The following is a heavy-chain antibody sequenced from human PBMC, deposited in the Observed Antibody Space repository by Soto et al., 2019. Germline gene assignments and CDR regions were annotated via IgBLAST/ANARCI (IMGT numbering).Heavy chain of an antibody. CDR3: ARDDYNVPCDL. CDR2: LSYDGSKK. CDR1: RFAFVNFA. J-gene: IGHJ4*02. D-gene: IGHD4-4*01. V-gene: IGHV3-30*03. Sequence: QMQLVESGGGVVHPGTSLRLSCAASRFAFVNFAIHWVRQAPGKGLEWVAVLSYDGSKKFTSDSVRGRFTLSRYNSDITAFLHMSNLRIDDTAVYYCARDDYNVPCDLWGRGALVSVSS.